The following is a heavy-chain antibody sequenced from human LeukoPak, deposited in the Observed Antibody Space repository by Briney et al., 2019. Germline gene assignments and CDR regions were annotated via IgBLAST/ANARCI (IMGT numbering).Heavy chain of an antibody. J-gene: IGHJ4*02. CDR1: GGSISSSSYY. V-gene: IGHV4-39*01. Sequence: PSETLSLTCTVSGGSISSSSYYWGWIRQPPGKGLEWIGSIYYSGSTYYNPSLKSRVTISVDTSEDQFSLKLSSVTAADTAVYYNTRHGGYYSYYFDYCGQGTLVTVS. D-gene: IGHD3-10*01. CDR2: IYYSGST. CDR3: TRHGGYYSYYFDY.